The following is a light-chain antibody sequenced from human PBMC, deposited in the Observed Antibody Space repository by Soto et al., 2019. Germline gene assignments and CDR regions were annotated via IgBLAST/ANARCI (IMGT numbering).Light chain of an antibody. CDR1: QGISSY. V-gene: IGKV1-9*01. J-gene: IGKJ5*01. CDR3: QPPNSFPP. Sequence: VQWSQYPTSLSASVGDRLTISCRASQGISSYLAWYQQKPGKAPKLLIYAASTLQSGVPSRFSGSGAVTDFTLTFSSPQPEDFATYYSQPPNSFPPVAQGTRLEIK. CDR2: AAS.